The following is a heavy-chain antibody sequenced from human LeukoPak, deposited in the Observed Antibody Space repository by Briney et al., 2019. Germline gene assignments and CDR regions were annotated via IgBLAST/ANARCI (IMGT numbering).Heavy chain of an antibody. J-gene: IGHJ4*02. CDR1: GFTVSSNY. CDR2: IYGGGYT. CDR3: AREAPGYSSGWYYFDY. Sequence: GGSLRLSCAVSGFTVSSNYMKWVRQAPGKGLEWVSVIYGGGYTYYADSVKGRFTISRDNSKNTLYLQMNSLRAEDTAVYYCAREAPGYSSGWYYFDYWGQGTLVTVSS. D-gene: IGHD6-19*01. V-gene: IGHV3-53*01.